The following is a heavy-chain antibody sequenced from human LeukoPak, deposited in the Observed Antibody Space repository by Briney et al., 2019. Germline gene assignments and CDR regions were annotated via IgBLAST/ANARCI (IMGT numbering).Heavy chain of an antibody. J-gene: IGHJ4*02. Sequence: GGSLRLSCAASGFTFSNFWMHWVRQAPGKGLEWVSVIYSGGSTYYADSVRGRFTISRDNSKNTLYLQMNSLGAEDTAVYYCARVSYYDSSGYYFLSYVDYWGQGTLVTVSS. CDR1: GFTFSNFW. CDR2: IYSGGST. D-gene: IGHD3-22*01. V-gene: IGHV3-53*01. CDR3: ARVSYYDSSGYYFLSYVDY.